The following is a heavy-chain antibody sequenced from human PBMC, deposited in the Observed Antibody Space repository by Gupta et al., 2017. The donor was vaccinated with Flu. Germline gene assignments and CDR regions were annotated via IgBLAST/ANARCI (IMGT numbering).Heavy chain of an antibody. CDR3: ARLRWNFGYDMDV. J-gene: IGHJ6*02. CDR2: IIPIFGTA. Sequence: QAQLVQSGAEVKKSGSSVRVSCRVSGGTFTNHALAWVRQVPGQGLEWMGEIIPIFGTANYAEKFQGRVTMTADKSTSTAYMEIRSLRSEDTAMYYCARLRWNFGYDMDVWGQGTTVSVSS. D-gene: IGHD1-7*01. CDR1: GGTFTNHA. V-gene: IGHV1-69*06.